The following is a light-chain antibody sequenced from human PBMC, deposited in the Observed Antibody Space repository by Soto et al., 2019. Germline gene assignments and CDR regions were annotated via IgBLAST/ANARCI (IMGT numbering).Light chain of an antibody. Sequence: DMEMTQSPSSLSASVGDRVTITYRASQSISNYLNWYQHKPGKVPKLLIYAASSLQSGVPTRFRGSGSGTDFTLTINSLQPEDFATYYCQQSYGTPLTFGGGTKIEIK. J-gene: IGKJ4*01. CDR2: AAS. CDR1: QSISNY. CDR3: QQSYGTPLT. V-gene: IGKV1-39*01.